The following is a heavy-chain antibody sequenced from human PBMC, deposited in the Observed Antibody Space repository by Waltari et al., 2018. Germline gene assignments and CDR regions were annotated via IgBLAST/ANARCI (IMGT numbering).Heavy chain of an antibody. Sequence: EVQLVESGGGLVKPGGSLSLSCAASGFTFGGYSMNWVRRAPGKGLEWVSSISAISTYIHYVDSVKGRFTISRDNAKNSLYLQMNSLRAEDTAVYYCARDRSGTYLFDYWGQGTLVTVSS. CDR2: ISAISTYI. J-gene: IGHJ4*02. D-gene: IGHD1-26*01. V-gene: IGHV3-21*01. CDR3: ARDRSGTYLFDY. CDR1: GFTFGGYS.